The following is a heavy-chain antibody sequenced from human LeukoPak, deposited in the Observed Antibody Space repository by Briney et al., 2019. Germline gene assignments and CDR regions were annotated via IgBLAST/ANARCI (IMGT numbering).Heavy chain of an antibody. V-gene: IGHV1-69*05. CDR3: HYSSSRAVAVYGDAFDI. D-gene: IGHD6-6*01. CDR1: GGTFSSYA. J-gene: IGHJ3*02. CDR2: IIPIFGTA. Sequence: GSSVKVSCKASGGTFSSYAISWVRQAPGQGLEWMGGIIPIFGTANYAQKFQGRVTITTDESTSTAYMELSSLRSEDTAVYYCHYSSSRAVAVYGDAFDIWGQGTMVTVSS.